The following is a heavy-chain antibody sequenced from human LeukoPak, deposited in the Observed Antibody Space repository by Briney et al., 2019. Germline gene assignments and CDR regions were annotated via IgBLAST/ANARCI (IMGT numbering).Heavy chain of an antibody. V-gene: IGHV3-23*01. J-gene: IGHJ4*02. CDR2: ISGSGGST. CDR1: GFTFSSYA. Sequence: GGSLRLSCAASGFTFSSYAMSWVRQAPGKGLEWVSAISGSGGSTYYADSVKGRFTISRDNSKNTLYLQMNSLRAEDMAVYYCAKDESIAVAGTARLAYWGQGTLVTASS. D-gene: IGHD6-19*01. CDR3: AKDESIAVAGTARLAY.